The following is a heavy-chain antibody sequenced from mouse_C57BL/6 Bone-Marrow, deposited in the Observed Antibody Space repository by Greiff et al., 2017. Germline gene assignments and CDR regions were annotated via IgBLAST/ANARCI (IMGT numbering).Heavy chain of an antibody. CDR2: ISDGGSYT. CDR1: GFTFSSYA. CDR3: AREAYDYGAY. V-gene: IGHV5-4*01. Sequence: DVMLVESGGGLVKPGGSLKLSCAASGFTFSSYAMSWVRQTPEKRLEWVATISDGGSYTYYPDNVKGRFTISRDNAKNNLYLQMSHLKSEDTAMYYCAREAYDYGAYWGQGTLVTVSA. D-gene: IGHD2-4*01. J-gene: IGHJ3*01.